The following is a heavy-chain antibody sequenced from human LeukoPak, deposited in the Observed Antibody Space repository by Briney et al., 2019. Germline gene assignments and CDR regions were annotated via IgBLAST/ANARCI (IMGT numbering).Heavy chain of an antibody. CDR1: GYTFTSYA. J-gene: IGHJ4*02. Sequence: ASVKVSCKASGYTFTSYAISWVRQAPGQGLEWMGGIIPIFGTANYAQKFQGRVTITADESTSTAYMELSSLRSEDTAVYYCARGDYYDSSGYYGYWGQGTLVTASS. D-gene: IGHD3-22*01. CDR3: ARGDYYDSSGYYGY. CDR2: IIPIFGTA. V-gene: IGHV1-69*13.